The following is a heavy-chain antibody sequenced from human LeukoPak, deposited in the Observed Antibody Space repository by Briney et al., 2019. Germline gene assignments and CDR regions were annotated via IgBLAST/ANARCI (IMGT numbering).Heavy chain of an antibody. D-gene: IGHD6-13*01. CDR3: ARAPYSSSWYFDY. CDR1: GFTVSSSY. V-gene: IGHV3-66*01. Sequence: GGSLRLSCAASGFTVSSSYMTWVRQAPGKGLEWVSVIYSGGSTHYAGSVTGRFTISRENSKKTGYLQMNSLRAEDTAVYYCARAPYSSSWYFDYWGQGTLVTVSS. CDR2: IYSGGST. J-gene: IGHJ4*02.